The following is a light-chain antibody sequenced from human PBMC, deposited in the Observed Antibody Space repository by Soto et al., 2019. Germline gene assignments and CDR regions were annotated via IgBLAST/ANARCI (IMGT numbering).Light chain of an antibody. V-gene: IGLV1-51*01. Sequence: QSVLTQPPSMSAAPGQKVTISCSGSSSNIGNNYVSWYQQLPGTAPKLLISDNNKRPSGIPDRFSGSKSGTSATLGITGVQTGDEADYYCGTWDSSLSAVVFGGGTKLTVL. CDR2: DNN. CDR1: SSNIGNNY. J-gene: IGLJ2*01. CDR3: GTWDSSLSAVV.